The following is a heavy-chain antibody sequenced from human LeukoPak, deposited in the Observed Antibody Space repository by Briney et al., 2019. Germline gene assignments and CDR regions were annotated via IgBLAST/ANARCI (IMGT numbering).Heavy chain of an antibody. D-gene: IGHD2-21*02. CDR2: IYYSGST. J-gene: IGHJ4*02. Sequence: PGETLSLTCSVSGGSIRIYYGRWLREPRGKGGEGIGYIYYSGSTNYNPSLKSRVTISVDTSKNQFSLKLSSVSAADTAVYYCARGRGDPFFDNWGQGTLVTVSS. CDR3: ARGRGDPFFDN. V-gene: IGHV4-59*13. CDR1: GGSIRIYY.